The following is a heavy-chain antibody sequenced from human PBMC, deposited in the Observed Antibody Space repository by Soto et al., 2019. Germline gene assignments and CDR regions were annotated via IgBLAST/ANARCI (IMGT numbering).Heavy chain of an antibody. CDR1: GFSLSTSGVG. V-gene: IGHV2-5*01. D-gene: IGHD1-1*01. CDR3: AHRPRGTPGYWYFDL. Sequence: SGPTLVNPTQTLTLTCTFSGFSLSTSGVGVGWIRQPPGKALEWLALIYWNDDKRYSPSLKSRLTITKDTSKNQVVLTMTNMYPVDTATYYCAHRPRGTPGYWYFDLWGRGTLVTVSS. CDR2: IYWNDDK. J-gene: IGHJ2*01.